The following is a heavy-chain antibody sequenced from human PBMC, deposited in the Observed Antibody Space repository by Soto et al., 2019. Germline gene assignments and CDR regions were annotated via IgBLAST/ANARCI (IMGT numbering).Heavy chain of an antibody. CDR2: ISSSSSTI. V-gene: IGHV3-48*01. CDR1: GFTFSSYS. Sequence: PGGSLRLSCAASGFTFSSYSMNWVRQAPGKGLEWVSYISSSSSTIYYADSVKGRFTISRDNAKNSLYLQMNSLRAEDTAVYYCARLPSNWLPTVIYYYYMDVWGKGTTVTVSS. D-gene: IGHD4-17*01. J-gene: IGHJ6*03. CDR3: ARLPSNWLPTVIYYYYMDV.